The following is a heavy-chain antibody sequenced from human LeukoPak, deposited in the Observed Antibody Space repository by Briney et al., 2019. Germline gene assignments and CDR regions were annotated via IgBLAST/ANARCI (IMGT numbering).Heavy chain of an antibody. Sequence: GASVKVSCKTSGYTFTKYLIHWVRQAPGQGLEWMGTINPQGDITNYAQRFQGRITLTEDTSTSTVYMELSSLTSEDMAVYYCARPSYCVADNCGYWLDPWGPGTLVTVSS. V-gene: IGHV1-46*01. CDR3: ARPSYCVADNCGYWLDP. CDR2: INPQGDIT. CDR1: GYTFTKYL. J-gene: IGHJ5*02. D-gene: IGHD2-21*01.